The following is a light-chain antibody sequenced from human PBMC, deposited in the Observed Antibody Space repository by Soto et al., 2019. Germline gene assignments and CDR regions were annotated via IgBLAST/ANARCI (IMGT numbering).Light chain of an antibody. CDR2: EGS. CDR1: SSDIGGSIL. Sequence: QSALTQPASVSGSPGQSITISYTGTSSDIGGSILVSWYQQEPGKAPKLMIYEGSKRPSGVSNRFSGSKSGNTASLTISGLQAEDEGQYYCCSYVGSDTYVIFGGGTKLTVL. V-gene: IGLV2-23*01. CDR3: CSYVGSDTYVI. J-gene: IGLJ2*01.